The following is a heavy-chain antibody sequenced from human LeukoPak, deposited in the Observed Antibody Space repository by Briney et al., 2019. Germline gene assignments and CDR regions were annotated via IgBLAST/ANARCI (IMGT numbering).Heavy chain of an antibody. CDR3: ARVLVDCSGGSCYYFDY. V-gene: IGHV4-30-4*01. CDR1: GGSISSGDYY. Sequence: SETLSLTCTVSGGSISSGDYYWSWIRQPPGKGLEWIGYIYYSGSPYSNPSLKSRLTISVDTSKNQFSLKLSSVTAADTAVYYCARVLVDCSGGSCYYFDYWGQRTLVTVSS. CDR2: IYYSGSP. J-gene: IGHJ4*02. D-gene: IGHD2-15*01.